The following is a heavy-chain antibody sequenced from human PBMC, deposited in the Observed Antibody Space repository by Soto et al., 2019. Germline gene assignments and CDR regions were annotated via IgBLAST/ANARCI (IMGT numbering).Heavy chain of an antibody. J-gene: IGHJ6*02. D-gene: IGHD6-13*01. CDR3: ARVLRDLNAAYYYGMDV. Sequence: SGPTLVNPTQTLTLTCTFSVFSLSTNGMCVSWIRQPPGKALERLALIDWDDDKYYSTSLKTRLTISKDTSKNQVVLTMTNMDPVDTATYYCARVLRDLNAAYYYGMDVWGQGTTVTVSS. V-gene: IGHV2-70*01. CDR1: VFSLSTNGMC. CDR2: IDWDDDK.